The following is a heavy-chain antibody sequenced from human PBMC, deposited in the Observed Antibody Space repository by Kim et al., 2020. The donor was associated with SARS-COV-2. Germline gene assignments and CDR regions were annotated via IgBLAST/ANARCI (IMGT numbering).Heavy chain of an antibody. Sequence: GGSLRLSCVVSGFTFDDYAMHWVRQAPGKGLEWVGATSWDGANSGYADSVKGRFTISRDNTKNTLYLQMRNLRAEDTGLYFCLGDRRSKSSYIAVWGKGT. J-gene: IGHJ6*03. CDR1: GFTFDDYA. CDR3: LGDRRSKSSYIAV. V-gene: IGHV3-43*02. D-gene: IGHD3-16*01. CDR2: TSWDGANS.